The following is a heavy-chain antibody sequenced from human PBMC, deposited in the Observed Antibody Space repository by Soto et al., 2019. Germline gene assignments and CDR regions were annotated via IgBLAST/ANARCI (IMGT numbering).Heavy chain of an antibody. V-gene: IGHV4-34*01. CDR3: ATSYYNFWSAYYLAYFDY. J-gene: IGHJ4*02. Sequence: QVHLQQWGAGLLKPSETLSLTCAVYGVSFTGYYWCWIRLPPGQGLAWRGEINHSGSTAYNPSLKSRVTISVATDKKQYSLKLSSVTAADTAVYYGATSYYNFWSAYYLAYFDYWGQGTLGTVSS. CDR2: INHSGST. CDR1: GVSFTGYY. D-gene: IGHD3-3*01.